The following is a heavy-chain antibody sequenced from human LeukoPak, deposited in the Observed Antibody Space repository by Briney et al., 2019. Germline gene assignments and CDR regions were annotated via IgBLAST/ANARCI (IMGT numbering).Heavy chain of an antibody. J-gene: IGHJ4*02. CDR2: ISWNSGSI. V-gene: IGHV3-9*01. D-gene: IGHD3-10*01. Sequence: TGGSLRLSCAASGFTIDDYAMHWVRQAPGKGLEWVSGISWNSGSIGYADSVKGRFTISRDNAKNSLYLQMNSLRAEDTALYYCAKDYYGSGTYPAPVWGQGTLVTVSS. CDR3: AKDYYGSGTYPAPV. CDR1: GFTIDDYA.